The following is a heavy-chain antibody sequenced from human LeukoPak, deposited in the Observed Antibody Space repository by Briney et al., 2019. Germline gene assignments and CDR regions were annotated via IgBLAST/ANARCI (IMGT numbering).Heavy chain of an antibody. CDR1: GYTFTGYY. CDR2: INPNSGGT. Sequence: ASVKVSCKASGYTFTGYYLNWVRQAPGQGLEWMGWINPNSGGTNYAQKFRGRVSMTRDTSISTAYMELSRLRSDDTAVYYCARAGKLMITMVRGALASRDAFHIWGQGTMVTVSS. CDR3: ARAGKLMITMVRGALASRDAFHI. D-gene: IGHD3-10*01. J-gene: IGHJ3*02. V-gene: IGHV1-2*02.